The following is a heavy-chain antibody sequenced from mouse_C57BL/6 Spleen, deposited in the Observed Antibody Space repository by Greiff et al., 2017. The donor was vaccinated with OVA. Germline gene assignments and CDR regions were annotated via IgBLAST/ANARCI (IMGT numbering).Heavy chain of an antibody. J-gene: IGHJ1*03. CDR1: GYTFTSYW. CDR2: IDPSDSYT. V-gene: IGHV1-59*01. CDR3: ARRGNYYGSSRYWYFDV. Sequence: QVQLQQPGAELVRPGTSVKLSCKASGYTFTSYWMHWVKQRPGQGLEWIGVIDPSDSYTNYNQKFKGKATLTVDTSSSTAYMQISSLTSEDSAVYYCARRGNYYGSSRYWYFDVWGTGTTVTVSS. D-gene: IGHD1-1*01.